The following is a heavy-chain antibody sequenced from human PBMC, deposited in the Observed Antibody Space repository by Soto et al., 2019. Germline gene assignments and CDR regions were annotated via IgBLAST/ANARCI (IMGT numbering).Heavy chain of an antibody. Sequence: SETLSLTCSVSGGPISISSYYWGWIRQAPGKGLEWLATIYYTGYTYHNPSLKSHVTISVDTSKDQFSLELTSVTAADTALYYCARSAIATHWFFELWGRGTLVTVSS. D-gene: IGHD5-18*01. CDR2: IYYTGYT. J-gene: IGHJ2*01. CDR1: GGPISISSYY. CDR3: ARSAIATHWFFEL. V-gene: IGHV4-39*01.